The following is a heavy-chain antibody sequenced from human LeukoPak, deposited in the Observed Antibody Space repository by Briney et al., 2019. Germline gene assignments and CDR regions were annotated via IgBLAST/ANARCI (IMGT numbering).Heavy chain of an antibody. CDR3: ARDYLGWFDP. CDR1: GFTFSRYG. V-gene: IGHV3-74*01. Sequence: GGSLRLSCATSGFTFSRYGLHWVRQAPGKGLVWVSRISNVGSSTNYADSVKGRFTISRDNAKNTLYLQMNSLRAEDTAVYYCARDYLGWFDPWGQGTLVTVSS. CDR2: ISNVGSST. J-gene: IGHJ5*02.